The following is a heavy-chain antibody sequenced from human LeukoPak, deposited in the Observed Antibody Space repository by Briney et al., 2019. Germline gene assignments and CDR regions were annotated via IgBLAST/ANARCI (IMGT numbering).Heavy chain of an antibody. Sequence: SETLSLTCTVSGGSISSYYWSWIRQPPGKGLEWIGYIYYSGSTNYNPSLKSRVTISVDTSKNQFSLKLSSVTAADTAVYYCARDQAGTLMSYAFDIWGQGTMVTVSS. J-gene: IGHJ3*02. CDR1: GGSISSYY. D-gene: IGHD1-1*01. CDR3: ARDQAGTLMSYAFDI. V-gene: IGHV4-59*01. CDR2: IYYSGST.